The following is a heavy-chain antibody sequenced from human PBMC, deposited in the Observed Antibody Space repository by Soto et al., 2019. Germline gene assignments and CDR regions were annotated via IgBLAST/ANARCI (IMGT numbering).Heavy chain of an antibody. V-gene: IGHV3-15*07. D-gene: IGHD6-13*01. CDR3: TTDFATPLRLYSSTTQGAFDI. CDR1: GFTFSNAW. CDR2: IKSKTDGGTT. Sequence: EVQLVESGGGLVKPGGSLRLSCAASGFTFSNAWMNWVRQAPGKGLEWVGRIKSKTDGGTTDYAAPVKGRFTISRDDSKNTLYLQMNSLKTEDTAVYYCTTDFATPLRLYSSTTQGAFDIWGQGTMVTVSS. J-gene: IGHJ3*02.